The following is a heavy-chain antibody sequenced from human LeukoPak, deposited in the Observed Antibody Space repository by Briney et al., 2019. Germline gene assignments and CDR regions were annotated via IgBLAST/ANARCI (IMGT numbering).Heavy chain of an antibody. CDR2: IKQDGSTK. CDR1: GFTFSTYT. Sequence: PGGSLRLSCAASGFTFSTYTMDWVRQAPGKGLEWVANIKQDGSTKHYADSLKGRFTISRDNPKNSLYLQMNSLRADDTAVYYCARDTDGSLDYWGQGILVTVAS. J-gene: IGHJ4*02. CDR3: ARDTDGSLDY. V-gene: IGHV3-7*01. D-gene: IGHD1-26*01.